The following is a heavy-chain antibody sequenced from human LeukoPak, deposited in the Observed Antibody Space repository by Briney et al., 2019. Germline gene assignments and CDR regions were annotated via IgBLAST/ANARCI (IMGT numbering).Heavy chain of an antibody. CDR2: ISYDGSNK. CDR3: AREYYDSSGYLLGFVY. D-gene: IGHD3-22*01. CDR1: GFTFSSYA. V-gene: IGHV3-30-3*01. Sequence: GRSLRLSCAASGFTFSSYAMHWVRQAPGKGLEWVAVISYDGSNKYYADSVKGRFTISRDNSKNTLYLQMNSLRAEDTAVYYCAREYYDSSGYLLGFVYRGQGTLVTVSS. J-gene: IGHJ4*02.